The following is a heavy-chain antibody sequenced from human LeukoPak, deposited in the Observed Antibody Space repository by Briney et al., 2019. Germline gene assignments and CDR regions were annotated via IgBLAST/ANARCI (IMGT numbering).Heavy chain of an antibody. D-gene: IGHD1-1*01. J-gene: IGHJ5*02. CDR3: ARDPSNPYNWNDEYNRFDP. Sequence: ASVKVSCKASGGTFSSYAISWVRQAPGQGLEWMGRIIPIFGTANYAQKFQGRVTITTDESTSTAYMELSSLRSEDTAVYYCARDPSNPYNWNDEYNRFDPWGQGTLVTVSS. CDR2: IIPIFGTA. CDR1: GGTFSSYA. V-gene: IGHV1-69*05.